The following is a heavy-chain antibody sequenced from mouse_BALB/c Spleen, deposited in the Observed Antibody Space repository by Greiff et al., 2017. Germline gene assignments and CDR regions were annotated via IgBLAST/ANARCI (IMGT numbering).Heavy chain of an antibody. Sequence: QVQLKESGPGLVAPSQSLSITCTVSGFSLTGYGVNWVRQPPGKGLEWLGMIWGDGSTDYNSALKSRLSISKDNSKSEVFLKTNSLQTDDTARYYCARDKTTATSGFAYWGQGTLVTVSA. D-gene: IGHD1-2*01. CDR2: IWGDGST. V-gene: IGHV2-6-7*01. CDR3: ARDKTTATSGFAY. J-gene: IGHJ3*01. CDR1: GFSLTGYG.